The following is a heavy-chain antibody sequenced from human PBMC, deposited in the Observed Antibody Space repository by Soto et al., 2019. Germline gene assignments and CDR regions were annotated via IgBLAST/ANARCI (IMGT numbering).Heavy chain of an antibody. CDR2: IIPIFGTA. Sequence: QVQLVPSGAEVKKPGSSVKVSCKASGGTFSSYAISWVRQAPGQGLEWMGGIIPIFGTANYAQKFQGRVTXPXXXSXXTDYMELSSLRSEDTAVYYCARETGEAGNYYGMDVWGQGTTVTVSS. J-gene: IGHJ6*02. D-gene: IGHD7-27*01. CDR1: GGTFSSYA. CDR3: ARETGEAGNYYGMDV. V-gene: IGHV1-69*05.